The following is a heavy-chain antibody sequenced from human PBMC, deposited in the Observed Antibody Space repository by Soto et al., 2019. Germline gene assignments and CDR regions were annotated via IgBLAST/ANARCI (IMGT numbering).Heavy chain of an antibody. CDR3: ASVRGNQLRGWLAP. J-gene: IGHJ5*02. V-gene: IGHV4-31*03. D-gene: IGHD2-2*01. Sequence: QVQLQESGPGLVKPSQTLSLTCTVSGGSISSGGYYWSWIRQHPGKGLEWIGYIYHSGTTYYTPSLQIRVTIAVDTSKNQFSLKLASVTAADTAVYDCASVRGNQLRGWLAPLGQGTLVTVSS. CDR1: GGSISSGGYY. CDR2: IYHSGTT.